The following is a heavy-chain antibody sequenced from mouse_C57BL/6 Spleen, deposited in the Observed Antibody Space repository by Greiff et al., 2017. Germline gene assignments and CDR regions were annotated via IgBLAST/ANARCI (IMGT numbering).Heavy chain of an antibody. CDR3: ARSGYYGSRKNWFAY. CDR2: INPGSGGT. D-gene: IGHD1-1*01. CDR1: GYAFTNYL. Sequence: QVQLKESGAELVRPGTSVKVSCKASGYAFTNYLIEWVKQRPGQGLEWIGVINPGSGGTNYNEKFKGKATFTADTSSNTAYMQLSSLTTEDSAIYYCARSGYYGSRKNWFAYWGQGTLVTVSA. J-gene: IGHJ3*01. V-gene: IGHV1-54*02.